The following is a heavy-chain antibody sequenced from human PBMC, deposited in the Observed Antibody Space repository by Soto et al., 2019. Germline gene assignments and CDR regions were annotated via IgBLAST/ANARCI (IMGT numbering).Heavy chain of an antibody. CDR1: GFTFSSYT. CDR3: ARALSSSWYIYY. Sequence: PGGSLRLPCAASGFTFSSYTMHWVRQAPGKGLEWVSLISYDEATKYYADSVKGRFTISRDNSKNTLYLQMNSLTAEDTAVYYCARALSSSWYIYYWGQGTLVTVSS. D-gene: IGHD6-13*01. J-gene: IGHJ4*02. V-gene: IGHV3-30-3*01. CDR2: ISYDEATK.